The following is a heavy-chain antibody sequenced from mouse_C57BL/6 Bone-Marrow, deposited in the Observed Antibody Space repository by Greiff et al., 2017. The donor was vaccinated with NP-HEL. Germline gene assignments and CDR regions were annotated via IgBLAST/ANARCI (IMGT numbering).Heavy chain of an antibody. CDR3: ARDPYDGYYPFAY. Sequence: EVQLQESGPGLVKPSQSLSLTCSVTGYSITSGYYWNWIRQFPGNKLEWMGYISYDGSNNYNPSLKNRISITRDTSKNQFFLKLNSVTTEDTATYYCARDPYDGYYPFAYWGQGTLVTVSA. CDR1: GYSITSGYY. V-gene: IGHV3-6*01. CDR2: ISYDGSN. J-gene: IGHJ3*01. D-gene: IGHD2-3*01.